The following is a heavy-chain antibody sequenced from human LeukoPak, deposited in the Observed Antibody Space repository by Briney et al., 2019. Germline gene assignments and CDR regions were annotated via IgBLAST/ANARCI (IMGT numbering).Heavy chain of an antibody. V-gene: IGHV3-23*01. Sequence: GGSLRLSCAASGFTFSTFAMIWVRQPPGKGLEWVSSIFPSGGEIHYADSVRGRFTISRDNSKRALSLQMNSLRAEDTAIYYCATYRQVLLPFESWGQGTLVTVSS. CDR3: ATYRQVLLPFES. D-gene: IGHD2-8*02. J-gene: IGHJ4*02. CDR1: GFTFSTFA. CDR2: IFPSGGEI.